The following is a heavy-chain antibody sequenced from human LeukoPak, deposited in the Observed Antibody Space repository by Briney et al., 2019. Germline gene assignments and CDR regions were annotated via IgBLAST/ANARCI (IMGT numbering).Heavy chain of an antibody. V-gene: IGHV3-23*01. CDR1: GFTFSSFG. D-gene: IGHD2-15*01. J-gene: IGHJ6*03. Sequence: RGSLRLSCAASGFTFSSFGMSWVRQAPGKGLEWVSAISSTGGTAYYADSVKGRFTISRDNSKNTLYLQMNSLRAEDTAIYYCAKNGDRGAYCSGGSCYPYYYYNMDVWGKGTTVTISS. CDR3: AKNGDRGAYCSGGSCYPYYYYNMDV. CDR2: ISSTGGTA.